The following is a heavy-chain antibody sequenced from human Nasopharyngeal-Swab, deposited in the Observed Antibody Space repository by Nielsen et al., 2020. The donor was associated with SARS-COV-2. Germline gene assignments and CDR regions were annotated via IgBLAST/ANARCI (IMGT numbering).Heavy chain of an antibody. CDR3: ARDWGISYFDSSVDY. CDR2: ISYDGSNK. J-gene: IGHJ4*02. V-gene: IGHV3-30-3*01. CDR1: GFTFSSYA. D-gene: IGHD3-22*01. Sequence: GESLKISCAASGFTFSSYAMHWVRQAPGKGLEWVAVISYDGSNKYYADSVKGRFTISRDNSKNTLYLQMNSLRAEDTAVYYCARDWGISYFDSSVDYWGQGTLVTVSS.